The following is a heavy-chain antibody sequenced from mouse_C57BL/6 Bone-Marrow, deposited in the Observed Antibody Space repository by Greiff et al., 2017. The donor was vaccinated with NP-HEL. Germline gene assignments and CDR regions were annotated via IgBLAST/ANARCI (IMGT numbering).Heavy chain of an antibody. J-gene: IGHJ2*01. Sequence: VQLKESGAELVRPGASVKLSCKASGYTFTDYYINWVKQRPGQGLEWIARIYPGSGNTYYNEKFKGKATLTAEKSSSTAYMQLSSLTSEDSAVYFCARNYGSRKDYFDYWGQGTTLTVSS. V-gene: IGHV1-76*01. CDR1: GYTFTDYY. D-gene: IGHD1-1*01. CDR2: IYPGSGNT. CDR3: ARNYGSRKDYFDY.